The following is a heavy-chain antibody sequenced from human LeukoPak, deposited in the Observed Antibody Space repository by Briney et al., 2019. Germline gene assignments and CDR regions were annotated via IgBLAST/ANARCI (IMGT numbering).Heavy chain of an antibody. CDR1: GFTFTTYW. D-gene: IGHD2-2*01. CDR3: ARHREGTTQVGLFNY. Sequence: GGSLRPSCAASGFTFTTYWMAWVRQAPGKGLEWVANIRQDGGEKYYVDSVKGRFTISRDNAQNSLYLHINSLGAEDTAVYYCARHREGTTQVGLFNYWGQGTLVTVSS. V-gene: IGHV3-7*01. CDR2: IRQDGGEK. J-gene: IGHJ4*02.